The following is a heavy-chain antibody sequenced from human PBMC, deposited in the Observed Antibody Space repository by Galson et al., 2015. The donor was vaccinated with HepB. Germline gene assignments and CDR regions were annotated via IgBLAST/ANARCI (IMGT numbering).Heavy chain of an antibody. CDR3: ARLRRSSWYLDAFQI. CDR2: IFPGDSDT. J-gene: IGHJ3*02. V-gene: IGHV5-51*01. D-gene: IGHD6-13*01. Sequence: QSGAEVKKPGESLKISCKGSGYTFTTYWIGWVRQMPGKGLEWMGIIFPGDSDTRYSPSFQGQVTMSADKSTNTAYLQWSSLKASDTAMYYCARLRRSSWYLDAFQIGGQGTMVTVSS. CDR1: GYTFTTYW.